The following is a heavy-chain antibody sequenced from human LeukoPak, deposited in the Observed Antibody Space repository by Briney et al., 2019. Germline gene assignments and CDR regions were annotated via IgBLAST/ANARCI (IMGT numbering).Heavy chain of an antibody. Sequence: PSETLSLSCTVSGGSISSSSYYWGWIRQPPGKGLEWIGSIYYSGSTYYNPSLKSRVTISVDTSKNQFSLKLSSVTAADTAVYYCARAPYINKRLYDYVWGSPIWGQGTMVTVSS. D-gene: IGHD3-16*01. CDR3: ARAPYINKRLYDYVWGSPI. V-gene: IGHV4-39*07. CDR2: IYYSGST. CDR1: GGSISSSSYY. J-gene: IGHJ3*02.